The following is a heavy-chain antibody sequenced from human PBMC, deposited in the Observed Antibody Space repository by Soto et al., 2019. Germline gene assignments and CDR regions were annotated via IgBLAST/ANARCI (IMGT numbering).Heavy chain of an antibody. CDR1: GFIFRCYG. V-gene: IGHV3-23*01. D-gene: IGHD7-27*01. J-gene: IGHJ2*01. Sequence: GGSLSLSCAASGFIFRCYGMSWVRQAPGEGLEWVSAISGRGDSPYSADSVKGRLTVARDNSKNTLYLQMTSLRAEDTAVYYCAKATWGYWYFDLWGRGTLVTVSS. CDR3: AKATWGYWYFDL. CDR2: ISGRGDSP.